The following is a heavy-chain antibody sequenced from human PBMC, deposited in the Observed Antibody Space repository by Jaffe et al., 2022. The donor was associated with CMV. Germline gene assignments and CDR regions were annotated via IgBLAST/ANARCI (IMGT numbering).Heavy chain of an antibody. D-gene: IGHD2-2*01. CDR2: MNPNSGNT. J-gene: IGHJ6*02. V-gene: IGHV1-8*01. CDR3: ARDGDLVVPAAMVYYYYGMDV. CDR1: GYTFTSYD. Sequence: QVQLVQSGAEVKKPGASVKVSCKASGYTFTSYDINWVRQATGQGLEWMGWMNPNSGNTGYAQKFQGRVTMTRNTSISTAYMELSSLRSEDTAVYYCARDGDLVVPAAMVYYYYGMDVWGQGTTVTVSS.